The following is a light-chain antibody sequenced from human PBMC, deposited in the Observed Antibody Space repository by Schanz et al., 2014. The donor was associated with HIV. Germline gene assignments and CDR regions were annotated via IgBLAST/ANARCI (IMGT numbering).Light chain of an antibody. Sequence: EIVMTQSPATLSVSQGRRATLSCRASQSVSSNLAWYQQKPGQAPRLLIYGASNRATGIPDRFSGSGSGTDFTLTISSLQSEDFAVYYCQQYNNWPLYTFGQGTKLEIK. CDR3: QQYNNWPLYT. CDR2: GAS. J-gene: IGKJ2*01. CDR1: QSVSSN. V-gene: IGKV3D-15*01.